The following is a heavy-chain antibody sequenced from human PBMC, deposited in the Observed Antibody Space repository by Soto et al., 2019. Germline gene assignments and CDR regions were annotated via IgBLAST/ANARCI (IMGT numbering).Heavy chain of an antibody. CDR1: GGSISSYY. J-gene: IGHJ6*02. CDR2: IYNGGNT. D-gene: IGHD3-16*02. CDR3: ARKCSNRYGLNV. Sequence: SETLSLTCTVSGGSISSYYWSWIRQSAGKGLEWIGRIYNGGNTQYNPPLKSRVTMSADTSKNQFFLRLKSVTAADTAVYYCARKCSNRYGLNVWGQGTTVPVSS. V-gene: IGHV4-4*07.